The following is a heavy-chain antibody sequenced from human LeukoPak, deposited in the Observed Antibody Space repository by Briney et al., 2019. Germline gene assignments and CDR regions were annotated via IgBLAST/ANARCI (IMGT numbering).Heavy chain of an antibody. D-gene: IGHD2-2*01. V-gene: IGHV4-4*02. Sequence: PSETLSLTCAVSAGSVSSSNWWSWVRQPPGKGLELIGEIYHSGSTNYNPSLKSRVTISVDKSKNQFSLKLSSVTAADTAVYYCAREKAHCSSTSRRRWGWFDPWGQGTLVTVSS. CDR2: IYHSGST. CDR1: AGSVSSSNW. CDR3: AREKAHCSSTSRRRWGWFDP. J-gene: IGHJ5*02.